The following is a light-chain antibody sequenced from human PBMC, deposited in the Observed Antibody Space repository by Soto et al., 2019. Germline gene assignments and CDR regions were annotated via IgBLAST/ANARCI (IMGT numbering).Light chain of an antibody. CDR1: QSVSSSY. CDR3: QQYGSSQYT. Sequence: EIVLTQSPDTLSLSPGERATLSCRASQSVSSSYLAWYQHKPGQAPRLLIYGASSRATGIPDRFSASGSGTEFTRTISRLEPADLAVYYCQQYGSSQYTFGKGPKLEIK. CDR2: GAS. V-gene: IGKV3-20*01. J-gene: IGKJ2*01.